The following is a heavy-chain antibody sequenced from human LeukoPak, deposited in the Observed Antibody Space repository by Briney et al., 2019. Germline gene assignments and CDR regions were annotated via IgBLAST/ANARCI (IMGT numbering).Heavy chain of an antibody. CDR3: ARHRGLQYTGRLDV. CDR1: GYTFTSFW. CDR2: IYPGDSDT. V-gene: IGHV5-51*01. Sequence: GEALEISCEAAGYTFTSFWIGWVRPMPDKGLEWRGIIYPGDSDTRYSPSFQGQVTISADESISTAYLQWSSLKASDTAMYYCARHRGLQYTGRLDVWGKGTTVTVSS. D-gene: IGHD4-11*01. J-gene: IGHJ6*04.